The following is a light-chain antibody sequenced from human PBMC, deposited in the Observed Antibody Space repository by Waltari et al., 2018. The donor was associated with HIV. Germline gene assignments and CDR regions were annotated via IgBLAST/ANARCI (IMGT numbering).Light chain of an antibody. CDR2: QVT. J-gene: IGLJ2*01. CDR3: TSYAGSTFTI. V-gene: IGLV2-8*01. Sequence: QSALTQPPSASGSPGQSATISCTGTRNDVGGYDYVSWYQQFPGKAPKLIIYQVTKRPSGVPDRFVGSKSGSTASLTVSGLQAEDEADYYCTSYAGSTFTIFGGGTKLTVL. CDR1: RNDVGGYDY.